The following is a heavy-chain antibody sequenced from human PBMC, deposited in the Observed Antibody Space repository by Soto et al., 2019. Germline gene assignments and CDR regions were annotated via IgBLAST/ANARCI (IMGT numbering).Heavy chain of an antibody. CDR2: ISGSGGST. CDR3: ARIAAIVVVVAATPESYFDY. D-gene: IGHD2-15*01. Sequence: GGSLRLSCAASGFTFSSYAMSWVRQAPGKGLEWVSAISGSGGSTYYADSVKGRFTISRDNSKNTLYQQMNSLRAEDTAVYYCARIAAIVVVVAATPESYFDYWGQGTLVTVSS. CDR1: GFTFSSYA. V-gene: IGHV3-23*01. J-gene: IGHJ4*02.